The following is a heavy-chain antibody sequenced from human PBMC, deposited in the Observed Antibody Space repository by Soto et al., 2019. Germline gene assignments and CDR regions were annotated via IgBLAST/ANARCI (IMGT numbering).Heavy chain of an antibody. CDR3: SRLPLLWFGELRGYYYAMDV. CDR2: ISWNSGSI. CDR1: GFTFDDYA. D-gene: IGHD3-10*01. Sequence: SLRLSCAASGFTFDDYAMHLVRQAPGKGLEWVSGISWNSGSIGYADSVKGRFTISRDNAKNSLYLQMNILRAEDTALYYCSRLPLLWFGELRGYYYAMDVSGQGTTVTVSS. V-gene: IGHV3-9*01. J-gene: IGHJ6*02.